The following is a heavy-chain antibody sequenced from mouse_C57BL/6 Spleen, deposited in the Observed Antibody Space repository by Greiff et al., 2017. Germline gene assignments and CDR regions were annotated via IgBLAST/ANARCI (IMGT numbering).Heavy chain of an antibody. Sequence: EVQLQQSGTVLARPGASVKMSCKTSGYTFTSYWMHWVNQRTGQGLAWLGAIYPGTSDTSYNQKFKGKAKLTAVTSASTAYMELSSLTNEDSAGYYCTRGDDGSSWYFDVWGTGTTVTVSS. CDR1: GYTFTSYW. D-gene: IGHD1-1*01. CDR2: IYPGTSDT. CDR3: TRGDDGSSWYFDV. V-gene: IGHV1-5*01. J-gene: IGHJ1*03.